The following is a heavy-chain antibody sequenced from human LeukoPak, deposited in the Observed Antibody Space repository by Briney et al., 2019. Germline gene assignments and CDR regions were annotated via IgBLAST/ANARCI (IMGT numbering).Heavy chain of an antibody. J-gene: IGHJ4*02. D-gene: IGHD6-13*01. CDR3: ARDLAPDLSIAAVTFDY. Sequence: SVKLSCKASGVTFSSYAISTVRQAPGPGLKWMGWINTNTGHPTYAQAFTGRFVFSLDTSVSKAYLQISSLKAEDTAVYYCARDLAPDLSIAAVTFDYWGQGTLVTVSS. V-gene: IGHV7-4-1*02. CDR1: GVTFSSYA. CDR2: INTNTGHP.